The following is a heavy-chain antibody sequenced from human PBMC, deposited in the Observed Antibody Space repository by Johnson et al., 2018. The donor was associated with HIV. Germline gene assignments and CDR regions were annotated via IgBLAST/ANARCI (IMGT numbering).Heavy chain of an antibody. J-gene: IGHJ3*02. D-gene: IGHD7-27*01. V-gene: IGHV3-23*04. CDR2: ISWDGGST. Sequence: VQLVESGGGLVQPGGSLRLSCAASGFTFSSQVMNWVRQAPGKGLEWVSLISWDGGSTYYADSMKGRFTISRDDVRNSVYLQMNSLGVEDTAVYYCAKDRVLGNQDDAFDMWGQGTMVTVSS. CDR1: GFTFSSQV. CDR3: AKDRVLGNQDDAFDM.